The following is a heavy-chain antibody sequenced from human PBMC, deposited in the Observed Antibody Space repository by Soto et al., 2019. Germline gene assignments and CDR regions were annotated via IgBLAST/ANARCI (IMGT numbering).Heavy chain of an antibody. V-gene: IGHV1-8*01. D-gene: IGHD5-18*01. CDR1: GYTFTSYD. Sequence: GASVKVSCKASGYTFTSYDINWVRQATGQGLEWMGWMNPNSGNTGYAQKFQGRVTMTRNTSISTAYMELSSLRSDDTAVYYCARDVDPYSYGFETFDYWGQGTLVTVSS. J-gene: IGHJ4*02. CDR3: ARDVDPYSYGFETFDY. CDR2: MNPNSGNT.